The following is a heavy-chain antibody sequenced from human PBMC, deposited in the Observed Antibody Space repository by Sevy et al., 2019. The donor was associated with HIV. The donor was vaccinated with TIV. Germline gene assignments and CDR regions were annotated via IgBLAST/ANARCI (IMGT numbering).Heavy chain of an antibody. J-gene: IGHJ4*02. CDR3: ARVPEKYSLYYFDN. V-gene: IGHV4-59*01. CDR1: GGSINSYY. CDR2: IYYSGST. D-gene: IGHD5-18*01. Sequence: SETLSLTCTVSGGSINSYYWSWIRQPPGKGLEWIGSIYYSGSTNHNPSLKSRVTISVDTSKNQFSLKLSSVTSGDTAVYYCARVPEKYSLYYFDNWGQVTLVTVSS.